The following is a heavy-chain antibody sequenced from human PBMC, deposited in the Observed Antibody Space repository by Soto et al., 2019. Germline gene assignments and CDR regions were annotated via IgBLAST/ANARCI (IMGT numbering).Heavy chain of an antibody. Sequence: LSLTCTVSGDSIISSDFYWGWVRHPPGKCLEWIGSIFYLGSSYYNPSLKSRVTMSVDTSKNQFSLRLRSVTAADTALYFCARHSLALRKNNWFDPWGQGIMVTVS. D-gene: IGHD3-3*02. V-gene: IGHV4-39*01. J-gene: IGHJ5*02. CDR3: ARHSLALRKNNWFDP. CDR2: IFYLGSS. CDR1: GDSIISSDFY.